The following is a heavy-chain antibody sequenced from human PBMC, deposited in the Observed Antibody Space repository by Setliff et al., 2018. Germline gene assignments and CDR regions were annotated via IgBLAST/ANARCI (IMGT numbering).Heavy chain of an antibody. Sequence: PGESLRLSCAASGFTFNAYAMSWVRQAPGKGLEWVSVIYSGGSTYYADSVKGRFTISRDNSKNTLYLHMNSLRAEDTAVYYCARGETDSWGQGTLVTVSS. CDR1: GFTFNAYA. V-gene: IGHV3-66*01. J-gene: IGHJ4*02. CDR3: ARGETDS. CDR2: IYSGGST.